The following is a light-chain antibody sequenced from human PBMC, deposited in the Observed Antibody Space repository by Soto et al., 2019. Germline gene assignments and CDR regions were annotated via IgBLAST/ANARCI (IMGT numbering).Light chain of an antibody. Sequence: EIVMTQSPATLSVSPWERATLSCRASQSVSSSVAWYQQKPGQAPRLLIYGASTRATGTPARFSGSGSGTEFTLTISSLQSEDFAVYYCQQYIRWPLTFGGGTKVDIK. V-gene: IGKV3-15*01. CDR2: GAS. CDR1: QSVSSS. J-gene: IGKJ4*01. CDR3: QQYIRWPLT.